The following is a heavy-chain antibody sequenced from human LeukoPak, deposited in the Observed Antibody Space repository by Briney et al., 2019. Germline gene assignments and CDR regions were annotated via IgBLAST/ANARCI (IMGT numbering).Heavy chain of an antibody. CDR2: MYSGNYI. CDR3: ARDRGIAAVGGRGIDV. Sequence: GGSLRLSCVASGFTVSNNYMSWGRQAPGKGLEWVSIMYSGNYIYYSESVKGRFTISRDNSKNTLFLQMNSLRAEDTAVYYCARDRGIAAVGGRGIDVWGQGTTVTVSS. J-gene: IGHJ6*02. V-gene: IGHV3-66*01. D-gene: IGHD6-13*01. CDR1: GFTVSNNY.